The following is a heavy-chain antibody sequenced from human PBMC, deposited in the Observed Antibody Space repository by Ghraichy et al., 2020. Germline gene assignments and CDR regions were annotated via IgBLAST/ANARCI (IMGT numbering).Heavy chain of an antibody. V-gene: IGHV3-21*01. CDR2: ISSSSSYI. J-gene: IGHJ6*02. CDR1: GFTFSSYS. CDR3: ARDSPYSSSLEHYYGMDV. Sequence: GGSLRLSCAASGFTFSSYSMNWVRQAPGKGLEWVSSISSSSSYIYYADSVKGRFTISRDNAKNSLYLQMNSLRAEDTAVYYCARDSPYSSSLEHYYGMDVWGQGTTVTVSS. D-gene: IGHD6-13*01.